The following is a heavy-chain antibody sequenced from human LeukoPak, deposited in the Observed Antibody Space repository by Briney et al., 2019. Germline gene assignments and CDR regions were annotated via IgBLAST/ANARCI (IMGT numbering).Heavy chain of an antibody. J-gene: IGHJ4*02. CDR1: GFTFDDYA. Sequence: PGGSLRLSCAASGFTFDDYAMHWVRQPPGKGLEWIGYIYYSGSTNYNPSLKSRVTISVDTSKNQFSLKLSSVTAADTAVYYCARGDPYGGFDYWGQGTLVTVSS. D-gene: IGHD3-16*01. CDR3: ARGDPYGGFDY. V-gene: IGHV4-59*01. CDR2: IYYSGST.